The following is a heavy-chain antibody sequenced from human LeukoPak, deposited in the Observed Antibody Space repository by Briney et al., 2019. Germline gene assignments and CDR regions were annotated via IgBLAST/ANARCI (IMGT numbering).Heavy chain of an antibody. Sequence: PSETLSLTCAVYGGSFSGYYWSWIRQPPVKGLEWIGEINHSGSTHYNPSLKSRVTISVDTSKNQFSLKLSSMTATDTAVYHCARGTHYYDSGGYGYFDYWGQGTLVTVSS. D-gene: IGHD3-22*01. CDR3: ARGTHYYDSGGYGYFDY. J-gene: IGHJ4*02. CDR2: INHSGST. CDR1: GGSFSGYY. V-gene: IGHV4-34*01.